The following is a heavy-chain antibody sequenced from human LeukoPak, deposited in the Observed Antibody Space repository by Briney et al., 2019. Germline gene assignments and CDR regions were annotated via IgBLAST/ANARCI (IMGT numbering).Heavy chain of an antibody. D-gene: IGHD6-19*01. V-gene: IGHV2-5*02. CDR3: ARPRIAVAGGRNNWFDP. Sequence: ESGPTLVKPTETLTLTCTFSGFSLSTNGVGVGWIRQPPGKALEWLALIYWDDDKRYSPSLKSRLTITKDTSKNQVVLTMTNMDPVDTVTYYCARPRIAVAGGRNNWFDPWGQGTLVTVSS. CDR2: IYWDDDK. J-gene: IGHJ5*02. CDR1: GFSLSTNGVG.